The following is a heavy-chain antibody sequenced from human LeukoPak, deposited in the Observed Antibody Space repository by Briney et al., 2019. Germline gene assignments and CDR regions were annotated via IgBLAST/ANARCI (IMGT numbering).Heavy chain of an antibody. V-gene: IGHV3-30*03. CDR2: ISYDGSNK. Sequence: GGSLRLSCAASGFTFSSYCMHWVRQAPGKGLEWVAVISYDGSNKYYADSVKGRFAISRDNSQNTLYMQMNSLRADDTAVYYCAIAGEGQSRGDALDIWGQGTMVTVSS. CDR3: AIAGEGQSRGDALDI. D-gene: IGHD1-26*01. J-gene: IGHJ3*02. CDR1: GFTFSSYC.